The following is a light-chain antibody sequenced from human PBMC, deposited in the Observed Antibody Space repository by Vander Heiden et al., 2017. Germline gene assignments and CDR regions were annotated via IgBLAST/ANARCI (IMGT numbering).Light chain of an antibody. CDR2: DVR. J-gene: IGLJ2*01. CDR3: CSYAGSTRV. Sequence: QSALTPPRSVSGSPGQSVTIPCTGTSSDVGGYNYVSWYQQHPGKAPKLIIYDVRKRPAGVPDRFSGSKSGNTASLTISGLQAEDEADYYCCSYAGSTRVFGGGTKLTVL. V-gene: IGLV2-11*01. CDR1: SSDVGGYNY.